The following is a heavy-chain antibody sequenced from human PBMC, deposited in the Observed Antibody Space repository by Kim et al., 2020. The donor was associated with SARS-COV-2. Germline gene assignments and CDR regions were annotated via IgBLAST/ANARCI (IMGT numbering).Heavy chain of an antibody. CDR2: IIPIFGTA. V-gene: IGHV1-69*13. D-gene: IGHD6-19*01. J-gene: IGHJ6*02. Sequence: SVKVSCKASGGTFSSYAISWVRQAPGQGLEWIGGIIPIFGTANYAQKFQGRVTITADESTSTAYMELSSLRSEDTAVYYCARIGRGAVAGNYYYYYGMDVWGQGTTVTVSS. CDR1: GGTFSSYA. CDR3: ARIGRGAVAGNYYYYYGMDV.